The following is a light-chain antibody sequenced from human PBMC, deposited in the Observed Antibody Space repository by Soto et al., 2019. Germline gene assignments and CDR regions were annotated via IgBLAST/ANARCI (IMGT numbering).Light chain of an antibody. CDR3: HQYGNSPQT. J-gene: IGKJ1*01. V-gene: IGKV3-20*01. CDR2: GAS. CDR1: QSITIN. Sequence: DIVLTQSPGNLSLSPGERATLSCRASQSITINLSWYQQKPCQSPRLLXYGASSRATGIPDRFSGSGSGTVFTLTINILEPDDFAVYYCHQYGNSPQTFGQGTKVDIK.